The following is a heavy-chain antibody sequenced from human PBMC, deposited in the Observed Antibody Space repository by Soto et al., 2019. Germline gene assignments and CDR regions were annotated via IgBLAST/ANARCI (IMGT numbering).Heavy chain of an antibody. V-gene: IGHV4-31*03. CDR1: GGSISSGGYY. CDR2: IYYSGST. CDR3: ARVLGSGSSGPGNFDY. Sequence: SETLSLTCTVSGGSISSGGYYWSWIRQHPGKGLEWIGYIYYSGSTYYNPSLKSRVTISVDTSKNQFSLKLSSVTAADTAVYYCARVLGSGSSGPGNFDYWGQGTLVTVSS. J-gene: IGHJ4*02. D-gene: IGHD3-10*01.